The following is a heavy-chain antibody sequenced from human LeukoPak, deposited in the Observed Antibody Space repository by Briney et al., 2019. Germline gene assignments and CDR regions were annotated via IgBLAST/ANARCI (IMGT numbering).Heavy chain of an antibody. Sequence: GASVKVSCKASGYTFTSYDINWVRQATGQGLEWMGWMNPNSGNTGYAQKFQGRVTMTRDTSISTAYTELSRLRSDDTAVYYCARSAYYYGSGSQFDYWGQGTLVTVSS. CDR3: ARSAYYYGSGSQFDY. D-gene: IGHD3-10*01. J-gene: IGHJ4*02. CDR1: GYTFTSYD. CDR2: MNPNSGNT. V-gene: IGHV1-8*01.